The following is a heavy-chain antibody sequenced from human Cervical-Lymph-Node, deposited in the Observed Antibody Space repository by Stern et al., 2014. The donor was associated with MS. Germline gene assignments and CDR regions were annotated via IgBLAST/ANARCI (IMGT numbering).Heavy chain of an antibody. CDR2: VYHSGYA. Sequence: QVQLQESGPGLVKPSGTLSLTCAVSGGSILRTDWWSWVRQPPGKGLEWIGEVYHSGYANYKHSLKRRVTISVDKSKNQFSLTLPSVTAADTALYYCASRTLTFPYYFDSWGQGTLVTVSS. V-gene: IGHV4-4*02. J-gene: IGHJ4*02. CDR3: ASRTLTFPYYFDS. D-gene: IGHD3-9*01. CDR1: GGSILRTDW.